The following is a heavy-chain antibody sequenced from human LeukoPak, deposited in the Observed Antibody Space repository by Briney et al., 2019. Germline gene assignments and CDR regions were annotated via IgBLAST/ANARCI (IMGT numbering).Heavy chain of an antibody. D-gene: IGHD3-10*01. CDR2: INQDENEK. CDR3: ARGLYGSGRRSLMAH. J-gene: IGHJ4*02. Sequence: GGSLRLSCAASGFPFHNYWMTSVRQAPGKGLEWVANINQDENEKYYLDSVKGRFTISRDNAETSLFLQMTSLRVEDTAIYYCARGLYGSGRRSLMAHWGPGTLVAVSS. V-gene: IGHV3-7*01. CDR1: GFPFHNYW.